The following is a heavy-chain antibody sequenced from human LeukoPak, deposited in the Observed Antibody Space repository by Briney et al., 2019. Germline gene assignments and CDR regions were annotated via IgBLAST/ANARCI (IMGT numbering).Heavy chain of an antibody. CDR3: ARNYGHNSKYFDF. J-gene: IGHJ4*02. D-gene: IGHD4-17*01. CDR1: GYTFSDYF. CDR2: ISPEGGDP. V-gene: IGHV1-2*02. Sequence: ASVKVSCKASGYTFSDYFMHWVRQAPGQGLEWMGWISPEGGDPHYAQRFQGRVTMTKDTTISTAYMELTSLSSDDTAVYYCARNYGHNSKYFDFWGQGTLVTVSS.